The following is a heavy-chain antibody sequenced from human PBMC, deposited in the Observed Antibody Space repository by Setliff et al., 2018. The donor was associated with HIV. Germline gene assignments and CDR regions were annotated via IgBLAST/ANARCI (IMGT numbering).Heavy chain of an antibody. CDR3: TSDLWGDDYYYNNMDV. J-gene: IGHJ6*03. CDR1: GDSVSGYY. V-gene: IGHV4-59*10. CDR2: VHSSATS. Sequence: PSETLSLTCAVSGDSVSGYYWSWIRQSAGRGLEWIGRVHSSATSNYNPSLKGRVAMSVDTAKHQFSLNVTSVTAADTAVYYCTSDLWGDDYYYNNMDVWGKGTAVTVSS. D-gene: IGHD2-21*02.